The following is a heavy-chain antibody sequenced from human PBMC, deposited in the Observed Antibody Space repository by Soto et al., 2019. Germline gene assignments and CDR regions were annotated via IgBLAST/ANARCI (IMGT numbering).Heavy chain of an antibody. J-gene: IGHJ6*02. Sequence: SETLSLTCSVSGGSINNHFWSWIRQTPGKPLEWIGYVMHNGNTHYNPSFTSRVKMSVDLSKNEFSLMLRSVTAADTALYYCAREGQMPQHFGMDVWGQGIQVTVSS. D-gene: IGHD3-3*01. V-gene: IGHV4-59*11. CDR1: GGSINNHF. CDR2: VMHNGNT. CDR3: AREGQMPQHFGMDV.